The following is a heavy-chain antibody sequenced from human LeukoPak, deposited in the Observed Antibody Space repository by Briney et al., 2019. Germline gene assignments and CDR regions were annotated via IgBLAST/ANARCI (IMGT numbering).Heavy chain of an antibody. V-gene: IGHV3-30-3*01. D-gene: IGHD4-11*01. CDR2: ISYDGSNK. CDR1: GFTFSSYA. Sequence: SGGSLRLSCAASGFTFSSYAMHWVRQAPGKGLEWVAVISYDGSNKYYADSVKGRFTISRDNSKNTLYLQMNSLRAEDTAVYYCARGGGSYSNLRPLDYWGQGILVTVSS. CDR3: ARGGGSYSNLRPLDY. J-gene: IGHJ4*02.